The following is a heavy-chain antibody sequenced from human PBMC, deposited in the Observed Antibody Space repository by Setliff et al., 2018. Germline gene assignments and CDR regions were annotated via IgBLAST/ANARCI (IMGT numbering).Heavy chain of an antibody. J-gene: IGHJ6*03. Sequence: ASVKVSCKASGYTFTRYAMNWVRQAPGQGLEWMGWINTNTGNPTYAQGFTGRFVFSLDTSVSTAYLQISSLKAENTAVYYCARDSSGWSGFSRLVGVYYYYMDVWGKGTTVTVSS. CDR1: GYTFTRYA. D-gene: IGHD6-19*01. CDR2: INTNTGNP. CDR3: ARDSSGWSGFSRLVGVYYYYMDV. V-gene: IGHV7-4-1*02.